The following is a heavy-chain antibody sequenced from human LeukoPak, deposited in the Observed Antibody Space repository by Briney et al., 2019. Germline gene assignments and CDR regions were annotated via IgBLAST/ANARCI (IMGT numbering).Heavy chain of an antibody. CDR1: GGSISSGGYY. V-gene: IGHV4-31*03. CDR3: ARVVPLRFLEWLGGDAFDI. CDR2: IYYSGST. J-gene: IGHJ3*02. Sequence: SETLSLTCTVSGGSISSGGYYWSWIRQHPGKGLEWIGYIYYSGSTYYNPSLKSRVTISVDTSKNQFSLKLSSVTAADTAVYYCARVVPLRFLEWLGGDAFDIWGQGTMVTVSS. D-gene: IGHD3-3*01.